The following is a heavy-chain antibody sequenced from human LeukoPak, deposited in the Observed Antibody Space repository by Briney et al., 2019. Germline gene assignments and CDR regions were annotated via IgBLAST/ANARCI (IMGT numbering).Heavy chain of an antibody. CDR2: MSYDGSHQ. Sequence: GGSLRLSCAASGFTFSNYAMHWVRQAPGKGLEWVALMSYDGSHQYYADSVKGRFTISRDDSKNTLYLQMNSLRAEDTAVYYCAKGLYQLPIWTLDYWGQGTLVTVSS. J-gene: IGHJ4*02. CDR1: GFTFSNYA. D-gene: IGHD2-2*01. CDR3: AKGLYQLPIWTLDY. V-gene: IGHV3-30*07.